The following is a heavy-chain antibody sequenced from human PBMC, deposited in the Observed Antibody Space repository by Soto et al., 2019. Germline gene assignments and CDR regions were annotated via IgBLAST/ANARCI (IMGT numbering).Heavy chain of an antibody. CDR2: IKSKTDGGTT. D-gene: IGHD3-22*01. CDR1: GFTFSNAW. J-gene: IGHJ4*02. Sequence: GGSLRLSCAASGFTFSNAWMSWVRQAPGKGLEWVGRIKSKTDGGTTDYAAPVKGRFTISRDDSKYTLYLQMNSLKTEDTAVYYCTTDLPVKGSYYYDSSGYYYWGQGTLVTVSS. V-gene: IGHV3-15*01. CDR3: TTDLPVKGSYYYDSSGYYY.